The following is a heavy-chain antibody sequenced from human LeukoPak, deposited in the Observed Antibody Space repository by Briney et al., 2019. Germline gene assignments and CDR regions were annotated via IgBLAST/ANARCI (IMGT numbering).Heavy chain of an antibody. CDR2: IIPIFGTA. Sequence: SVKVSCKASGGTFSSYAISWVRQAPGQGLEWMGGIIPIFGTANYAQKFQGRVTITTDESTSTAYMELSSLRSEDTAVYYCARGITGAYYYYYMDVWGKGTTVTVSS. D-gene: IGHD1-20*01. J-gene: IGHJ6*03. CDR1: GGTFSSYA. V-gene: IGHV1-69*05. CDR3: ARGITGAYYYYYMDV.